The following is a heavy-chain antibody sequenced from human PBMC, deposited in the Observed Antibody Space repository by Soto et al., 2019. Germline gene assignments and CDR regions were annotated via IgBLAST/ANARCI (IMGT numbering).Heavy chain of an antibody. D-gene: IGHD5-12*01. V-gene: IGHV3-23*01. CDR1: GFTFYTYA. CDR3: AKDIVPTMDPIYEWGGGYALGG. CDR2: VGGSGSST. Sequence: GGSLRLSCTASGFTFYTYAMTWVRQAPGKGLEWVSGVGGSGSSTYYADSVKGRFTISRDNSKNTLHLQMNSLRAEDTAVYYCAKDIVPTMDPIYEWGGGYALGGWGQGTMVTVSS. J-gene: IGHJ3*01.